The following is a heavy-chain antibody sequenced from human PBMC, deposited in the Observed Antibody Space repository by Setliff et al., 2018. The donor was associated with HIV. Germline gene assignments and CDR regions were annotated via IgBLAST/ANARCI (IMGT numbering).Heavy chain of an antibody. CDR3: VRGRDYGSSWSRPFYFDF. V-gene: IGHV4-34*01. CDR1: GGSFSGYY. D-gene: IGHD6-13*01. CDR2: VNHSGDT. Sequence: SETLSLTCAVYGGSFSGYYWSWIRQSPGKDLEWIGEVNHSGDTTYNPSLKSRVTMSVDTSKNQFSLELSSLTSADTAIYYCVRGRDYGSSWSRPFYFDFWGHGNLVTVFS. J-gene: IGHJ4*01.